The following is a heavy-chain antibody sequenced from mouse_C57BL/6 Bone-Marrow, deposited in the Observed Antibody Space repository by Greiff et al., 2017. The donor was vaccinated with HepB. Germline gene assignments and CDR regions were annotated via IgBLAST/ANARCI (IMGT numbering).Heavy chain of an antibody. Sequence: VQLQESGAELARPGASVKMSCKASGYTFTSYTMHWVKQRPGQGLEWIGYINPSSGYTKYNQKFKDKATLTADKSSSTAYMQLSSLTSEDSAVYYCARNTTVALDYWGQGTTLTVSS. V-gene: IGHV1-4*01. J-gene: IGHJ2*01. D-gene: IGHD1-1*01. CDR2: INPSSGYT. CDR3: ARNTTVALDY. CDR1: GYTFTSYT.